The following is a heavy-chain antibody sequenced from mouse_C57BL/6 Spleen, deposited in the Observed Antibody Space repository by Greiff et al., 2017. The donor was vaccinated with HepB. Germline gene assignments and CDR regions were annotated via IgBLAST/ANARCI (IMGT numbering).Heavy chain of an antibody. J-gene: IGHJ2*01. CDR3: ARWRYYFDY. V-gene: IGHV1-69*01. CDR1: GYTFTSYW. Sequence: QVHVKQPGAELVMPGASVKLSCKASGYTFTSYWMHWVKQRPGQGLEWIGEIDPSDSYTNYNQKFKGKSTLTVDKSSSTAYMQLSSLTSEDSAVYYCARWRYYFDYWGQGTTLTVSS. CDR2: IDPSDSYT.